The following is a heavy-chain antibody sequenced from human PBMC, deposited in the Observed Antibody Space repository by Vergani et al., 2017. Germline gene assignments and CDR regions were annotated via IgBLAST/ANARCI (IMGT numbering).Heavy chain of an antibody. CDR1: GGSFSGYY. V-gene: IGHV4-34*01. CDR3: AGVRKLRLTGYYNLYYYYYMDV. CDR2: INHSGST. Sequence: QVQLQQWGAGLLKPSETLSLTCAVYGGSFSGYYWSWIRQPPGKGLEWIGEINHSGSTNYNPSLKSRVTISVDTSKNQFSLKLSSVTAADTAVYYCAGVRKLRLTGYYNLYYYYYMDVWGKGTTVTVSS. D-gene: IGHD3-9*01. J-gene: IGHJ6*03.